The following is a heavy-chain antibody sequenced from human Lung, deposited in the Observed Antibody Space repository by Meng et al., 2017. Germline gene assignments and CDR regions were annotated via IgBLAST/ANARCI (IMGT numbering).Heavy chain of an antibody. V-gene: IGHV3-23*01. J-gene: IGHJ4*02. CDR3: AKDLGASSSYYFDY. D-gene: IGHD6-6*01. Sequence: EVQLLEPGGGLVQPGGSLRLSCAASGFTFSGYAMTWVRQAPGKGLEWVSSVSGSDDIAYYGDSVKGRVTISRDNSKNTLYLQMNSLRAEDTAVYFCAKDLGASSSYYFDYWGQGTLVTVSS. CDR2: VSGSDDIA. CDR1: GFTFSGYA.